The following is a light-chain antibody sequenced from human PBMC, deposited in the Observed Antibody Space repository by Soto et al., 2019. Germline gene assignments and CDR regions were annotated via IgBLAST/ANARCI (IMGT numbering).Light chain of an antibody. V-gene: IGKV3-15*01. Sequence: EIVMTQSPATPSVSPGERATLSCRASQSVSSNLACYQQKPGQTPRLLIYGASTRATGIPASLSGSGSGTEFTLTISSLQSEDFAVYYCQQYNNWPPWTFGQGTKVEIK. CDR1: QSVSSN. CDR3: QQYNNWPPWT. J-gene: IGKJ1*01. CDR2: GAS.